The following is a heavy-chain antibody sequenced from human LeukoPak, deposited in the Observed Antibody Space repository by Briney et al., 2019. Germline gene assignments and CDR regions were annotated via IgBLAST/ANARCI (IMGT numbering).Heavy chain of an antibody. CDR1: GGSISSYY. Sequence: SETLSLTCTVSGGSISSYYWSWIRQPPGKGLEWIGYIYYSRSTNYNPSLKSRVTISVDTSKNQFSLKLSSVTAADTAVYYCARVGKRKAGYSSGWFPFDYWGQGTLVTVSS. J-gene: IGHJ4*02. V-gene: IGHV4-59*01. CDR2: IYYSRST. D-gene: IGHD6-19*01. CDR3: ARVGKRKAGYSSGWFPFDY.